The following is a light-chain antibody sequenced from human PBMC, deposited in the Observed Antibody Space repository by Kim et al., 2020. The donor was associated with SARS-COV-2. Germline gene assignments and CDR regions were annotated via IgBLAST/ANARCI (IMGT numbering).Light chain of an antibody. Sequence: LGQTVRITCQGDSLRSYYASWYQQKPGQAPVLVIYGKNNRPSGIPDRFSGSSSGNTASLTITGAQAEDEADYYCNSRDSSGNHNWVFGGGTKLTGL. V-gene: IGLV3-19*01. CDR2: GKN. J-gene: IGLJ3*02. CDR1: SLRSYY. CDR3: NSRDSSGNHNWV.